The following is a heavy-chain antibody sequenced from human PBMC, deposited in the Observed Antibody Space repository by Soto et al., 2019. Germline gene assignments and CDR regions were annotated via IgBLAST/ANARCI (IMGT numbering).Heavy chain of an antibody. D-gene: IGHD5-18*01. CDR1: GFTFSDYW. CDR3: ARDDVSDGAKCVLGYFQQ. Sequence: EVQLVDSGGGLVQPGGSLRLSCAASGFTFSDYWMNWVRQAPGKGLEWVANIKVDGSEKNYVDSVKGRFTISRDNAKNSLYLQMNSLRGEDTAVYYGARDDVSDGAKCVLGYFQQWCQGSLVAVAS. CDR2: IKVDGSEK. V-gene: IGHV3-7*03. J-gene: IGHJ1*01.